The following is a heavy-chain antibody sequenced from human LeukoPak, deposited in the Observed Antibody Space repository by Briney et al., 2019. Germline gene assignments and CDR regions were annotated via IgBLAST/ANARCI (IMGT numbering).Heavy chain of an antibody. Sequence: GASVKVSCKASGYTFTNYGISWVRQAPGQGLEWMGWISAYNGNTNYAQKLQGRVTMTTDTSTSTAYMELRSLRSDDTAVYYCARDLTPQAVYYHDSSGVDYWGQGTLVTVSS. CDR1: GYTFTNYG. D-gene: IGHD3-22*01. CDR3: ARDLTPQAVYYHDSSGVDY. J-gene: IGHJ4*02. CDR2: ISAYNGNT. V-gene: IGHV1-18*01.